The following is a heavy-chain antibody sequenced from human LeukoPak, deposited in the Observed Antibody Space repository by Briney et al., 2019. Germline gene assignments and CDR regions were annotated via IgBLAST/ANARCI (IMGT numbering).Heavy chain of an antibody. J-gene: IGHJ4*01. Sequence: SETLSLTCTVSGVSFSNYYWSWIRQSPGKGLEWIGYIYHTGSANYSPSLKSRVSISIDTSKSQFSLRLISVTAADTAVYYRARRTSSNYVDYWGQGTLVIVSS. CDR3: ARRTSSNYVDY. CDR1: GVSFSNYY. CDR2: IYHTGSA. V-gene: IGHV4-59*01. D-gene: IGHD4-11*01.